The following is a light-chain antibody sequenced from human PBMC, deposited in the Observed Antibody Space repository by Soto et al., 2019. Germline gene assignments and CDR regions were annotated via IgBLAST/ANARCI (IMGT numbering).Light chain of an antibody. J-gene: IGKJ1*01. CDR2: GAS. Sequence: EMVLTQSPGTLSLSTGERATLSCRASQSVSSSYLAWYQQKPGQAPRLLIYGASSRATGIPDRFSGSGSGTDFTLTISRLEPEDFAVYYCQQYNNWPPWTFGQGTKVDIK. CDR1: QSVSSSY. V-gene: IGKV3-20*01. CDR3: QQYNNWPPWT.